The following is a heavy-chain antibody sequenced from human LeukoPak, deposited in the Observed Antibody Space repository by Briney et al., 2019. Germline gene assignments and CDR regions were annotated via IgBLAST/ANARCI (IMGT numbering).Heavy chain of an antibody. Sequence: ASVKVSCKASGGTFSSYAISWVRQAPGQGLEWMGGIIPIFGTANYAQKFQGRVTITADESTSTAYMELSSLRSEDTAVYYCARAGFTIFGVVISGTPPPNYYYYYMDVWGKGTTVTVSS. V-gene: IGHV1-69*13. D-gene: IGHD3-3*01. J-gene: IGHJ6*03. CDR1: GGTFSSYA. CDR3: ARAGFTIFGVVISGTPPPNYYYYYMDV. CDR2: IIPIFGTA.